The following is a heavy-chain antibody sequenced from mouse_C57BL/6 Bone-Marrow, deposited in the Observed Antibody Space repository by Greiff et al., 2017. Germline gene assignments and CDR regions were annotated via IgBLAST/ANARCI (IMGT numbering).Heavy chain of an antibody. D-gene: IGHD1-1*01. CDR3: ARPDNYGSSYGFAY. J-gene: IGHJ3*01. CDR2: ISSGSGTI. Sequence: EVQLQESGGGLVKPGGSLKLSCAASGFTFSDYGIHWVRQAPEKGLEWVAYISSGSGTIYYADTVKGRFTISRDNAKNTLFLQMTSLRSEDTAMYYCARPDNYGSSYGFAYWGQETLVTVSA. V-gene: IGHV5-17*01. CDR1: GFTFSDYG.